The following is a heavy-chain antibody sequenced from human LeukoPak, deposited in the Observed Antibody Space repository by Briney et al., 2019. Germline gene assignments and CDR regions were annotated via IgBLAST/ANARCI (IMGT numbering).Heavy chain of an antibody. CDR3: AKGLGVDNWFDP. CDR1: GFTFSSYA. J-gene: IGHJ5*02. V-gene: IGHV3-23*01. CDR2: IGGSGGST. Sequence: GGSLRLSCAASGFTFSSYAMSWVRQAPGKGLEWVSVIGGSGGSTYYADSVKGRFTISRDSSKNTLYLQMNSLRDEDTAVYYCAKGLGVDNWFDPWGQGTLVTVSS.